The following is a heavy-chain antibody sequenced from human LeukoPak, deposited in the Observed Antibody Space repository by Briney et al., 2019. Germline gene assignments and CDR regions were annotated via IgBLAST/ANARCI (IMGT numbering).Heavy chain of an antibody. D-gene: IGHD5-12*01. V-gene: IGHV3-21*01. CDR2: ISTSSSYI. CDR3: ARVEGNIVTTTEGYFDY. Sequence: GGSLRLSCAAPGFTFSSYGMNWVRQAPGKGLEWVSSISTSSSYIYYADSMKGRFTISRDNAKNSLYLQMNSLRAEDTAVYYCARVEGNIVTTTEGYFDYWGQGTLVTVSS. J-gene: IGHJ4*02. CDR1: GFTFSSYG.